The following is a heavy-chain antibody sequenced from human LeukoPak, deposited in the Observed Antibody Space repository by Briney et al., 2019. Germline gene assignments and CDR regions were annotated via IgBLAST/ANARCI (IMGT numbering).Heavy chain of an antibody. V-gene: IGHV4-31*03. CDR3: ARGLGTYCGGDCYDYYLGY. CDR1: GGSISSGGYY. D-gene: IGHD2-21*02. CDR2: IYYSGST. J-gene: IGHJ4*02. Sequence: SETLSLTCTVSGGSISSGGYYWSWIRQHPGKGLEWIGYIYYSGSTYYNPSLKSRVTISVDTSKNQFSLKLSSVTAADTAVYYCARGLGTYCGGDCYDYYLGYWGQGTLVTVSS.